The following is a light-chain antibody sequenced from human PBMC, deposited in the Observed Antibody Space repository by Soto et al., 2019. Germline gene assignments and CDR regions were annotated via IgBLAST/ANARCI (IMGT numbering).Light chain of an antibody. J-gene: IGKJ1*01. V-gene: IGKV1-5*01. CDR2: DAS. CDR3: QQYNSYPWT. Sequence: DIQMTQSPSTLSASLGDRVTITCRARQRISSWVAWYQQKAGNASKLLIYDASSLDSGVTSRFSGSGSGTEFTLTIRSLQHDDVATYSCQQYNSYPWTFGQGTKVEIK. CDR1: QRISSW.